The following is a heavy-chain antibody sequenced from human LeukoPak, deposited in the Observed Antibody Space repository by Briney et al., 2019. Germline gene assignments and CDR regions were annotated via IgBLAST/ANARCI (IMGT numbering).Heavy chain of an antibody. CDR2: IHSGGTT. D-gene: IGHD4-23*01. J-gene: IGHJ4*02. CDR3: AGSAVTNLDS. V-gene: IGHV3-66*01. Sequence: GGSLRLSCAASGFTFTYYAMHWVRQAPGKGLEWVSVIHSGGTTYYADSVKGRFTISRDISRNALYLQMNSLRGDDTAVYFCAGSAVTNLDSWGQGNLVTVSS. CDR1: GFTFTYYA.